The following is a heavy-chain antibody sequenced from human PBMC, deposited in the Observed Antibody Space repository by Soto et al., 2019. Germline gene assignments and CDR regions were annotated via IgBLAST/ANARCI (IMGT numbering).Heavy chain of an antibody. Sequence: QVQLVQSGAEVKKPGASVKVSCKASGITSTTYAIHWVRQVPGQGLEWMGWINTGNGNTRYSQRFLGRVSLTTDTSASTASMYLSSLTSEDTAVYYCARAIRGYVTWGQGTLITVSS. CDR2: INTGNGNT. V-gene: IGHV1-3*04. D-gene: IGHD3-16*01. CDR3: ARAIRGYVT. CDR1: GITSTTYA. J-gene: IGHJ5*02.